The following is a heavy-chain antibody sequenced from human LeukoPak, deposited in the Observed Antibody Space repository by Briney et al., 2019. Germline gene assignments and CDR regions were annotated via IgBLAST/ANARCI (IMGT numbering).Heavy chain of an antibody. Sequence: GGSLRLSCAASGFTFSSYEMNWVRQAPGKGLEWVSYISSSGSTINYADSVKGRFTISRDNAKNSLYLQMNSLRAEDTAVYYCASRIVVVPAAHFLYGMDVWGQGTTVTVSS. J-gene: IGHJ6*02. CDR2: ISSSGSTI. V-gene: IGHV3-48*03. CDR3: ASRIVVVPAAHFLYGMDV. CDR1: GFTFSSYE. D-gene: IGHD2-2*01.